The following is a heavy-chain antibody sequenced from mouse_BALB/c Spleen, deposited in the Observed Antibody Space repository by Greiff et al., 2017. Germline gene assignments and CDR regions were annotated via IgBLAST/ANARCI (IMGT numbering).Heavy chain of an antibody. Sequence: VQLQQPGAELVKPGASVKMSCKASGYTFTSYWMHWVKQRPGQGLEWIGVIDPSDSYTSYNQKFKGKATLTVDTSSSTAYMQLSSLTSEDSAVYYCTRMVGSPYFDYWGQGTTLTFSS. CDR3: TRMVGSPYFDY. D-gene: IGHD1-1*01. CDR1: GYTFTSYW. V-gene: IGHV1S127*01. J-gene: IGHJ2*01. CDR2: IDPSDSYT.